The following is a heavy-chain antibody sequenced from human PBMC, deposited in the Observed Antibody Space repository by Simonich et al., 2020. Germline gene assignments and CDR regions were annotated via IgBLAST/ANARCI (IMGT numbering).Heavy chain of an antibody. D-gene: IGHD3-10*01. CDR1: GYTFTGYY. V-gene: IGHV1-2*02. CDR3: ARWPSIPASYGSGSYFDY. Sequence: QVQLVQSGAEVKKPGASVKVSCKASGYTFTGYYMPWVRQAPGQGLEWKGWINTKSGRKNSAKKVQGRGTRTRDTSISTAYMELSRLRADDTAVYYCARWPSIPASYGSGSYFDYWGQGTLVTVSS. CDR2: INTKSGRK. J-gene: IGHJ4*02.